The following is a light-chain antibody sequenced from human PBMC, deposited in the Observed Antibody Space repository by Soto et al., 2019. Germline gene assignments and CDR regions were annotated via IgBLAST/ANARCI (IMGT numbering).Light chain of an antibody. J-gene: IGKJ4*01. CDR3: QRSYSTLT. CDR1: QSISSY. V-gene: IGKV1-39*01. Sequence: DIQMTQSPSSLSASVGDRVTITCRASQSISSYLNWYQQKPGKAPKLLIYAASSLQSGVPSSFSGSGSGTDFTLTISSLQREDFATYYCQRSYSTLTFGGGTKVEIK. CDR2: AAS.